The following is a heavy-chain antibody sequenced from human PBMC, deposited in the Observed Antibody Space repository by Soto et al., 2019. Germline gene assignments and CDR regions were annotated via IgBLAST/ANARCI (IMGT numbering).Heavy chain of an antibody. Sequence: ASVKVSCKASGYTFTSYAMHWVRQAPGQRLEWMGWINAGNGNTKYSQKFQGRVTITRDTSASTAYMELSSLRSEDTAVYYCARVGDAYYYDSSGYRSRSVRDYWGQGTLVTVS. CDR2: INAGNGNT. D-gene: IGHD3-22*01. V-gene: IGHV1-3*01. CDR3: ARVGDAYYYDSSGYRSRSVRDY. J-gene: IGHJ4*02. CDR1: GYTFTSYA.